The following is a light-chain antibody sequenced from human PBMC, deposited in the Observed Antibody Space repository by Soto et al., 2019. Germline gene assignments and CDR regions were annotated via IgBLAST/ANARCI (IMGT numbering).Light chain of an antibody. V-gene: IGKV3-11*01. CDR3: QQRSNWPPLT. CDR2: EAS. J-gene: IGKJ4*01. CDR1: QSVGRY. Sequence: IVFTQSPATLSLSPGERATLSCRASQSVGRYLAWYQQKPGQAPRLLIYEASNRAIGIPGRFSGSGSGTDLTLTISSLEPEDFAVYDCQQRSNWPPLTFGGGTKVDIK.